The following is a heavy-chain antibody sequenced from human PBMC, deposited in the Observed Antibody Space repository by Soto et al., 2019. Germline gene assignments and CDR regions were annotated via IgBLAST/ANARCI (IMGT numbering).Heavy chain of an antibody. CDR3: ARDKSDGFIHLFDY. D-gene: IGHD2-2*03. J-gene: IGHJ4*02. CDR2: ISHSGSA. V-gene: IGHV4-4*02. CDR1: VGYIRTGKW. Sequence: SETLGVTCAFCVGYIRTGKWGRCFRQSPEKGLEWIGEISHSGSANYNPSLKNRVTMSVDTSRSQFSLKLSSVTAADTAVYYCARDKSDGFIHLFDYWGQGAMVTGSS.